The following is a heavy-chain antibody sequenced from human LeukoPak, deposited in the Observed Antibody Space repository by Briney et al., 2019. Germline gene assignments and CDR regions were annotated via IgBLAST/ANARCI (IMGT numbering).Heavy chain of an antibody. CDR1: GGTFSNYA. CDR2: IIPIFGTA. Sequence: SVKVSCMASGGTFSNYAIIGVRQAPGQGLEWMGGIIPIFGTANYAQKFQGRVTITADESTSTAYMELSSLRSEDTAVYYCAVAASAIFDYWGQGTGIPVSS. CDR3: AVAASAIFDY. J-gene: IGHJ4*02. D-gene: IGHD6-25*01. V-gene: IGHV1-69*01.